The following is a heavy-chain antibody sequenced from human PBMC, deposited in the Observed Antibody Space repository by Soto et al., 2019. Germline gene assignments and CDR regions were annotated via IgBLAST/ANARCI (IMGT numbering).Heavy chain of an antibody. Sequence: GASVKVSCKASGYTFTSYDINWVRQATRQGLEWMGWMNPNSGNTGYAQKFQGRVTMTRNTSISTAYMELSSLRSEDTAVYYCARMTSGYSSSWYITAYDYWGQGTLVTVSS. CDR3: ARMTSGYSSSWYITAYDY. CDR1: GYTFTSYD. V-gene: IGHV1-8*01. J-gene: IGHJ4*02. CDR2: MNPNSGNT. D-gene: IGHD6-13*01.